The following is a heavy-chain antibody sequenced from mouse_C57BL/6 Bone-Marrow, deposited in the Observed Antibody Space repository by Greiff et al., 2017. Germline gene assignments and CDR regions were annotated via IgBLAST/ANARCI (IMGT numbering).Heavy chain of an antibody. D-gene: IGHD1-1*01. J-gene: IGHJ4*01. V-gene: IGHV2-2*01. CDR1: GFSLTSYG. CDR3: ARIPTLLPFYYAMDY. CDR2: IWSGGST. Sequence: LQESGPGLVQPSQSLSITCTVSGFSLTSYGVHWVRQSPGKGLEWLGVIWSGGSTDYNAAFISRLSISKDNSKSQVFFKMNSLQADDTAIYYCARIPTLLPFYYAMDYWGQGTSVTVSS.